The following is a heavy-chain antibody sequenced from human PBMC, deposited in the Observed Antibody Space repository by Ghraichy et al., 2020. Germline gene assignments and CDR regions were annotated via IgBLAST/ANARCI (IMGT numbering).Heavy chain of an antibody. CDR2: IYYSGST. CDR3: ARHPSLYSSSWYESVGVHYYGMDV. J-gene: IGHJ6*02. CDR1: GGSISSSSYY. Sequence: SETLSLTCTVSGGSISSSSYYWGWIRQPPGKGLEWIGSIYYSGSTYYNPSLRSRVTISVDTSKNQFSLKLSSVTAADTAVYYCARHPSLYSSSWYESVGVHYYGMDVWGQGTTVTVSS. V-gene: IGHV4-39*07. D-gene: IGHD6-13*01.